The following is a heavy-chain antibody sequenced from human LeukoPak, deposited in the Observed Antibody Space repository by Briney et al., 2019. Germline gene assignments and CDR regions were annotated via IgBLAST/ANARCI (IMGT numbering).Heavy chain of an antibody. CDR3: ATLSYYDSSGTPAP. V-gene: IGHV1-18*01. CDR2: ISAYNGNT. D-gene: IGHD3-22*01. J-gene: IGHJ5*02. Sequence: ASVKVSCKASGYTFTSYGISWVRQAPGQGLEWMGWISAYNGNTNYAQKLQGRVTMTTDTSTSTAYMELSSLRSEDTAVYYCATLSYYDSSGTPAPWGQGTLVTVSS. CDR1: GYTFTSYG.